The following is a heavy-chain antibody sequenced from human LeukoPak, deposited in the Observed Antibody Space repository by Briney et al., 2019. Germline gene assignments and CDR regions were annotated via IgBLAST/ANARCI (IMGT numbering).Heavy chain of an antibody. J-gene: IGHJ6*03. V-gene: IGHV3-30*04. CDR1: GFTFSNYA. CDR3: ATGDYPGSGSYHFYMDV. Sequence: PGGSLRLSCAASGFTFSNYAMHWVRQAPGKGLEWVAVISYDGTYKYYADSVKGRFTISRDNSKNTLYLQMNSLRTEDTAVYYCATGDYPGSGSYHFYMDVWGKGTTVTVSS. CDR2: ISYDGTYK. D-gene: IGHD3-10*01.